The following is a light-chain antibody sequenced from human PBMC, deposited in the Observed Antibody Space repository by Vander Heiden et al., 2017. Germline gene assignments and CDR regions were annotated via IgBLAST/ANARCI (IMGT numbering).Light chain of an antibody. CDR3: QQSDSTPRT. CDR2: AAS. CDR1: QSISSY. J-gene: IGKJ1*01. V-gene: IGKV1-39*01. Sequence: DIQMTQSPSSLSASVGDRVTINCRVSQSISSYLNWYQQKPGKAPKLLIYAASSWQSGVPSRFSGSGSGTDFTLTISRLQPEDFATYYCQQSDSTPRTFGQGTKVEIK.